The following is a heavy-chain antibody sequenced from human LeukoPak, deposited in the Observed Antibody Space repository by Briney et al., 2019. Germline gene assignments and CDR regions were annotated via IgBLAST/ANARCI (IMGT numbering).Heavy chain of an antibody. J-gene: IGHJ4*02. CDR2: IYYSGST. CDR1: GGSISSYY. D-gene: IGHD3-10*01. V-gene: IGHV4-59*01. CDR3: ARDSTMVRGVIGYFDC. Sequence: SETLSLTCTVSGGSISSYYWSWIRQPPGKGLEWIGYIYYSGSTNYNPSLKSRVTISVDPSKNQFSLKLSSVTAADTAVYYCARDSTMVRGVIGYFDCWGQGTLVTVSS.